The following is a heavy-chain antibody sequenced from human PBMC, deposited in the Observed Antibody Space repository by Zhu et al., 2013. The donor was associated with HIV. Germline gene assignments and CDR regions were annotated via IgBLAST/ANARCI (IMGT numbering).Heavy chain of an antibody. CDR1: IHFTSYY. CDR2: INPNSGGT. J-gene: IGHJ4*02. Sequence: VQLVQSGAELKKPGAVSEGFLQGIWIHFTSYYMHWVRQAPGQGLEWMGWINPNSGGTNYAQKFQGRVTMTRDTSISTAYMELSRLRSDDTAVYYCARVETGNLWFGYYWGQGTLVTVSS. D-gene: IGHD3-10*01. V-gene: IGHV1-2*02. CDR3: ARVETGNLWFGYY.